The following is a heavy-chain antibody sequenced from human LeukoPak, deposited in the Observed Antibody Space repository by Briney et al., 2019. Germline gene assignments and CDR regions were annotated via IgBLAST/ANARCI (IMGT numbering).Heavy chain of an antibody. CDR1: GFTFSRYA. J-gene: IGHJ4*02. V-gene: IGHV3-23*01. CDR3: VKGSSSSRPYYFDY. Sequence: GSLRLSCAASGFTFSRYAMSWVRQAPGKGLEWVSAITDSGGDTLHADSVKGRLTISRDNSKNALYLQMNSLRVEDTAVYYCVKGSSSSRPYYFDYWGQGTLVTVSS. D-gene: IGHD6-6*01. CDR2: ITDSGGDT.